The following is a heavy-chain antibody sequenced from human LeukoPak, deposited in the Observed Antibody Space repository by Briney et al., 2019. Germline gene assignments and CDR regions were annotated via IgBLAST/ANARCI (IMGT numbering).Heavy chain of an antibody. J-gene: IGHJ4*02. V-gene: IGHV4-59*12. Sequence: SETLSLTCTVSGGSISSYYWSWIRQPPGKGLEWIGYIYHSGSTYYNPSLKSRVTISVDRSKNQFSLKLSSVTAADTAVYYCARTAPPDLFDYWGQGTLVTVSS. CDR2: IYHSGST. D-gene: IGHD2-21*02. CDR1: GGSISSYY. CDR3: ARTAPPDLFDY.